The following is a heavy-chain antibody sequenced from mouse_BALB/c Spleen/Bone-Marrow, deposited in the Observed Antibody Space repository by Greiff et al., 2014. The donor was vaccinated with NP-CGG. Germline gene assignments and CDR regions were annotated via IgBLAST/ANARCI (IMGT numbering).Heavy chain of an antibody. V-gene: IGHV2-9*02. CDR1: GFSLTSYG. CDR3: ARYYYGFLDY. Sequence: VQLQESGPGLVAPSQTLSITCTVSGFSLTSYGVHWVRQSPGKGLEWLGVIWAGGSTNYNSALMSRLSISKDNSKSQVFLKMNSLQTDETAMYYCARYYYGFLDYWGQGTTLTVSS. D-gene: IGHD1-2*01. J-gene: IGHJ2*01. CDR2: IWAGGST.